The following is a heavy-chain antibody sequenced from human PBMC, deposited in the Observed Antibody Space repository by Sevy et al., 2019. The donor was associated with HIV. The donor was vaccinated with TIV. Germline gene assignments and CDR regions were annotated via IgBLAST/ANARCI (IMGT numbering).Heavy chain of an antibody. Sequence: SETLSLTCTVSGGSISNYYWNWIRQPPGKGLEWIGYNYYSGTTNYNPSLKTRVTISVDTSNNQFSLKVTSLTAADTAGYYCARGIYSYGYWREFDYWGQGTLVTVSS. CDR2: NYYSGTT. V-gene: IGHV4-59*01. D-gene: IGHD5-18*01. CDR1: GGSISNYY. J-gene: IGHJ4*02. CDR3: ARGIYSYGYWREFDY.